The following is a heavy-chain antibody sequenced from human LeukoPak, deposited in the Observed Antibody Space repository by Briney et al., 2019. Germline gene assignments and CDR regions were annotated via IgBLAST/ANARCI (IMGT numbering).Heavy chain of an antibody. CDR3: ARSYYYDSSGYIDY. V-gene: IGHV4-30-4*08. CDR1: GGSISSGDYY. D-gene: IGHD3-22*01. J-gene: IGHJ4*02. Sequence: SQTLSLTCTVSGGSISSGDYYWSWIRQPPGKGLEWIGYIYYSGSTYYNPSLKSRVTISVDTSKNPFSLKLSSVTAADTAVYYCARSYYYDSSGYIDYWGQGTLSPSPQ. CDR2: IYYSGST.